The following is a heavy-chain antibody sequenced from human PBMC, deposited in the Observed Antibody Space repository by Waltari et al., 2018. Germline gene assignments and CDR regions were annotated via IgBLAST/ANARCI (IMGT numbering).Heavy chain of an antibody. J-gene: IGHJ4*02. CDR2: IYHSGRT. Sequence: QVQLQESGPGLVKPSETLSLTCAVSGYSISSGYYWCWIRQPPGKGLEWIGSIYHSGRTYYNPSLKSRVTISVDTSKNQFSRKLSSVTAADTAVYYCARITNDATGVDYWGQGTLVTVSS. V-gene: IGHV4-38-2*01. D-gene: IGHD1-1*01. CDR1: GYSISSGYY. CDR3: ARITNDATGVDY.